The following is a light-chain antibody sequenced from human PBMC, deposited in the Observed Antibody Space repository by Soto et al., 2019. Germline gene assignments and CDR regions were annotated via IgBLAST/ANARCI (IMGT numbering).Light chain of an antibody. CDR1: QSIHTS. CDR3: QQRTVWPPIT. CDR2: DST. Sequence: VLTQSPATLSLSPGERATLSCRASQSIHTSLAWYQQKSGKPPRLVIYDSTLRANGVPDRFGGSRSGTEFTLTINSLEPEDFAVYYCQQRTVWPPITFGPGTRLEIK. J-gene: IGKJ5*01. V-gene: IGKV3-11*01.